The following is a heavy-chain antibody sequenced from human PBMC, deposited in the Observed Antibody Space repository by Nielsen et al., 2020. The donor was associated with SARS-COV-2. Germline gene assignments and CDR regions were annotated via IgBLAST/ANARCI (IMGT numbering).Heavy chain of an antibody. V-gene: IGHV1-18*01. D-gene: IGHD3-10*01. CDR1: GYTFTSYG. Sequence: ASVKVSCKASGYTFTSYGISWVRQAPGQGLEWMGWISAYNGNTNYAQKLQGRVTMTTDTSTSTAYMELRSLRSDDTAVYYCARDSRLRFHKGSAYYWGQGTLVTVSS. CDR3: ARDSRLRFHKGSAYY. CDR2: ISAYNGNT. J-gene: IGHJ4*02.